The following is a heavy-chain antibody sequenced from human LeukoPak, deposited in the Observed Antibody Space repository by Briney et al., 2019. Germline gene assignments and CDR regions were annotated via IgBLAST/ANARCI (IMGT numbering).Heavy chain of an antibody. CDR1: GFTFSTFW. V-gene: IGHV3-74*03. CDR2: INNDGSDT. CDR3: ARDPLLWELPSDF. J-gene: IGHJ4*02. Sequence: GGSLRLSCAASGFTFSTFWMHWVRQAPGEGLMWVSQINNDGSDTKYADSVKGRFTISRDNAKNTLYLQMNSLSAEDTAVYYCARDPLLWELPSDFWGQGTLVTVSS. D-gene: IGHD1-26*01.